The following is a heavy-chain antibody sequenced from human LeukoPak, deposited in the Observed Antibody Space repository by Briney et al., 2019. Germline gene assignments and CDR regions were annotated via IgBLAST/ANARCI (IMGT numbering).Heavy chain of an antibody. Sequence: GGSLRLSCAASGLTFSSYAMSWVRQAPGKGLEWVSAISGSGGSTYYADSVKGRFTISRDNSKNTLYLQMNSLRAEDTAVYYCAKSVAAAGLNWFDPWGQGTLVTVSS. V-gene: IGHV3-23*01. CDR2: ISGSGGST. D-gene: IGHD6-13*01. J-gene: IGHJ5*02. CDR1: GLTFSSYA. CDR3: AKSVAAAGLNWFDP.